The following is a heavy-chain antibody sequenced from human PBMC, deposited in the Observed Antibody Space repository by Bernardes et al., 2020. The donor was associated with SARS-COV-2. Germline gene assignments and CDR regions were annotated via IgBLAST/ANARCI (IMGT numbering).Heavy chain of an antibody. J-gene: IGHJ4*02. V-gene: IGHV3-64D*06. Sequence: GGSLRLSCSASGFTFSRYAMHWVRQAPGKGLEYVSAISSNGGSTYYADSVKGRFTISRDNSKTTLYLQMTSLRAEDTAVYYCVKEYYDDSSGYYRFNNWSEGTLVTVSS. CDR3: VKEYYDDSSGYYRFNN. CDR1: GFTFSRYA. CDR2: ISSNGGST. D-gene: IGHD3-22*01.